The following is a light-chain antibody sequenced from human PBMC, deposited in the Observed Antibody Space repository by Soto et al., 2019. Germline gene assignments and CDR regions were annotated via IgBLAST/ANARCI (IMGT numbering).Light chain of an antibody. CDR3: QSYDNSLSASV. CDR1: SSNIGAGHD. J-gene: IGLJ3*02. V-gene: IGLV1-40*01. CDR2: VYS. Sequence: QSVLTQPPSVSGAPGQKVTISCTGSSSNIGAGHDVHWYQQVPGTAPKLLIYVYSNRPSGVPDRFSGSKSDTSASLAITGLQAEDEADYYCQSYDNSLSASVFGGGTKVTVL.